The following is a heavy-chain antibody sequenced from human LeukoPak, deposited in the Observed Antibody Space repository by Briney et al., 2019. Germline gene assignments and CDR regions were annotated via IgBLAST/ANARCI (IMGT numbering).Heavy chain of an antibody. CDR2: IKGDETEK. D-gene: IGHD3-10*01. CDR1: GFTFSDYW. CDR3: AKFLGVSVWYGISGP. V-gene: IGHV3-7*03. Sequence: GGSLRLSCAASGFTFSDYWMHWVRRAPGKGLEWVANIKGDETEKYYVDSVKGRFTISRDNSKNTLYLQMNSLRAEDTAVYYCAKFLGVSVWYGISGPWGQGTLVTVSS. J-gene: IGHJ5*02.